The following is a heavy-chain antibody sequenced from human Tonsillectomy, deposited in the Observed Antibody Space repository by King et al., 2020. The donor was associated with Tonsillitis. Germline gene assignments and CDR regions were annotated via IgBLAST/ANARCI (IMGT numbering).Heavy chain of an antibody. J-gene: IGHJ3*02. CDR1: GLTVSASI. CDR2: IAHDGRRK. CDR3: AREAYSSGRCGIFDI. D-gene: IGHD6-19*01. V-gene: IGHV3-30*01. Sequence: VQLVESGGGVVQPGGSLRLSCAASGLTVSASIIHWIRQAPGQGLEWLARIAHDGRRKNYAGTMKGRFTISGDNSQNTVYLQMNSLRAEDTAVYYCAREAYSSGRCGIFDIWGQGTKVTVSS.